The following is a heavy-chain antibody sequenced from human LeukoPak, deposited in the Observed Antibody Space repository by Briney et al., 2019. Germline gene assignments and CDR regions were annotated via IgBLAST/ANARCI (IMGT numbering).Heavy chain of an antibody. D-gene: IGHD6-6*01. CDR3: AKDVGRYSSSFDFDY. CDR1: GXTFSSYA. V-gene: IGHV3-23*01. J-gene: IGHJ4*02. Sequence: GGSLRLSCAASGXTFSSYAMSWVRQAPGKGQEWVSAISGSGGSTYYADSVKGRFTISRDNSKNTLYLQMNSLRAEDTAVYYCAKDVGRYSSSFDFDYWGQGTLVTVSS. CDR2: ISGSGGST.